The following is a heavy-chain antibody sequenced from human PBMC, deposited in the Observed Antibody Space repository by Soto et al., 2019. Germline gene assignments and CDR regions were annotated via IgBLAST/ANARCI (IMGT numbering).Heavy chain of an antibody. Sequence: QVQLVQSGAEVKKPGSSVKVSCKASGGTFSSYAISWVRQAPGQGLEWMGGIIPIFGTANYAQKFQGRVTSPADETTGNADMGGGSVRAEDTAVYYCALMGVAGRGGGAAMWVGSRRYYYYYGMDVWGQGTTVTVSS. CDR1: GGTFSSYA. CDR2: IIPIFGTA. D-gene: IGHD6-19*01. J-gene: IGHJ6*02. V-gene: IGHV1-69*12. CDR3: ALMGVAGRGGGAAMWVGSRRYYYYYGMDV.